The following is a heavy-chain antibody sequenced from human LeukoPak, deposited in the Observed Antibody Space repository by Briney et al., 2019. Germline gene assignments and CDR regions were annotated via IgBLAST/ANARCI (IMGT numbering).Heavy chain of an antibody. J-gene: IGHJ5*02. CDR3: AKVAEMDTILGKFDN. V-gene: IGHV3-23*01. CDR1: GGSISSYY. CDR2: ISGNGGRT. Sequence: ETLSLTCTVSGGSISSYYWSWVRQAPGKGLEWVSAISGNGGRTYYADSVKGRFTISRDNSKNTLYLQMNSLRAEDTAVYYCAKVAEMDTILGKFDNWGQGTLVTVSS. D-gene: IGHD5-24*01.